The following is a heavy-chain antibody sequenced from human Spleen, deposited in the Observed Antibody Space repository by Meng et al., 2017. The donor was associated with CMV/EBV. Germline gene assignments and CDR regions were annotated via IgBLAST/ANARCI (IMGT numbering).Heavy chain of an antibody. CDR3: AHLDGTTWYYYDY. V-gene: IGHV2-5*01. CDR1: GYSLTTSGVA. CDR2: IYWNGDK. D-gene: IGHD5-24*01. Sequence: SGPMLVKPTQTLSLTCTFSGYSLTTSGVAVGWIRQPPGKALEWLAHIYWNGDKFYSTSLKSRLTITKDTTKNQLVLTMTNVYPVDTGTYYCAHLDGTTWYYYDYWGQGTLVTVSS. J-gene: IGHJ4*02.